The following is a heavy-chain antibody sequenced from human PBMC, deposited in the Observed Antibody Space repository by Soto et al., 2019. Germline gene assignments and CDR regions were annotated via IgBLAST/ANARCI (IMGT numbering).Heavy chain of an antibody. CDR2: IIPIFGTA. V-gene: IGHV1-69*01. CDR3: AKGMGDDYGGNSEGFFDY. D-gene: IGHD4-17*01. Sequence: QVQLVQCGAEVKKPGSSVKVSCKASGGTFSSYAISWVRQAPGQGLEWMGGIIPIFGTANYAQKFQGRVTITADESTSTAYMELSSLRSEDTAVYYCAKGMGDDYGGNSEGFFDYWGQGTLVTVSS. J-gene: IGHJ4*02. CDR1: GGTFSSYA.